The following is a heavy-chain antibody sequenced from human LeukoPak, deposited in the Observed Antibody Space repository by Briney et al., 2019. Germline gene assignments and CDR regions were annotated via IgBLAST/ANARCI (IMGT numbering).Heavy chain of an antibody. CDR3: ARKISSSWYGDYLDY. J-gene: IGHJ4*02. CDR1: GYIFTSYD. Sequence: ASVKVSCTASGYIFTSYDINWVRQATGQGLEWMGWMNPNSGDTGYAQKFQGRVTMTRNTSISTAYMELSSLRSEDTAVYYCARKISSSWYGDYLDYWGQGILVTVSS. V-gene: IGHV1-8*01. D-gene: IGHD6-13*01. CDR2: MNPNSGDT.